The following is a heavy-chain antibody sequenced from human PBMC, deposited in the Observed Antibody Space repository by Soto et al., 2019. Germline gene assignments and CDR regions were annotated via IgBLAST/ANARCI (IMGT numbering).Heavy chain of an antibody. J-gene: IGHJ4*02. CDR3: ARDVNEAYCGGDCYSHYFDY. V-gene: IGHV1-69*01. Sequence: QVQLVQSGAEVKKPGSSVKVSCKASGGTFSSYAISWVRQAPGQGLEWMGGIIPIFGTANYAQKFQGRVTITAYESTSTAYMELSSLRSEDTAVYYCARDVNEAYCGGDCYSHYFDYWGQGALVTVSS. CDR1: GGTFSSYA. D-gene: IGHD2-21*02. CDR2: IIPIFGTA.